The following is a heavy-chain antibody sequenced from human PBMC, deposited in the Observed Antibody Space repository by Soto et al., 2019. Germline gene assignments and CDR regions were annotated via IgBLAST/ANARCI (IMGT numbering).Heavy chain of an antibody. CDR1: GFTFSSYA. J-gene: IGHJ4*02. D-gene: IGHD2-8*01. CDR3: AKTSRPYCTHGVCYEYYFDY. CDR2: ISGSGGST. Sequence: GGSLRLSCAASGFTFSSYAMSCVRQAPGKGLEWVSAISGSGGSTYYADSVKGRFTISRDNSKNTLYLQMNSLRAEDTAVYYCAKTSRPYCTHGVCYEYYFDYWGQGTLVTVSS. V-gene: IGHV3-23*01.